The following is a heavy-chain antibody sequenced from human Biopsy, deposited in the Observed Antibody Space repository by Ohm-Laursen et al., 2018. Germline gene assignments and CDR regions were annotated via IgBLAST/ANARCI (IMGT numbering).Heavy chain of an antibody. V-gene: IGHV3-9*01. J-gene: IGHJ4*02. CDR1: GFTFENYA. CDR3: ARDLK. Sequence: SLRLSCSASGFTFENYAMNWVRQAPGKGLEWVSGISWNSGSVVYADSVKGRFTISRDNAKNSLYLQMNSLRAEDTGIYYCARDLKWGQGTLVTVSS. CDR2: ISWNSGSV.